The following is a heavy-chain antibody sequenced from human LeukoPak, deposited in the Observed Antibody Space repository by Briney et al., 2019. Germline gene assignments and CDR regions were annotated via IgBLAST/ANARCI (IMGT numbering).Heavy chain of an antibody. V-gene: IGHV4-34*01. D-gene: IGHD2-21*01. Sequence: SETLSLTCAVYGGSFSGYYWSWIRQPPGKGLEWIGEINHSGSTNYNPSLKSRVTISVDTSKNQFSLKLSSVTAADTAVYYCARTLAAWRFLILHMGHWFDPWGQGTLVTVSS. CDR3: ARTLAAWRFLILHMGHWFDP. CDR1: GGSFSGYY. CDR2: INHSGST. J-gene: IGHJ5*02.